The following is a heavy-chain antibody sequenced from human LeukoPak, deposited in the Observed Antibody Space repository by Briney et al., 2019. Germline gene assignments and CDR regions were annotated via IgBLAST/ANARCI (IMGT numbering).Heavy chain of an antibody. V-gene: IGHV3-23*01. CDR2: TSGSGAAT. Sequence: GGSLRLSCAASGFTFSSYAMSWVRQAPGKGLEWVSATSGSGAATYYADSVKGRFTISRDNSKHTLYLQMYSLRAEDTAVYYCAKDLSYGLDYLGQGTLVTVSS. J-gene: IGHJ4*02. CDR1: GFTFSSYA. D-gene: IGHD4-17*01. CDR3: AKDLSYGLDY.